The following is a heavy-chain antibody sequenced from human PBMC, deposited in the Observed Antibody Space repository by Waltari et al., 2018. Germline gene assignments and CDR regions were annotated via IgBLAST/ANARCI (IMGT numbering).Heavy chain of an antibody. D-gene: IGHD1-26*01. CDR1: GLTVSNHY. CDR3: ARATATGATPDY. CDR2: IYRGGST. V-gene: IGHV3-66*02. J-gene: IGHJ4*02. Sequence: EVQLVESGGGLVHPGGSLRLTCAASGLTVSNHYLPWVRQAPGKGLEWVSTIYRGGSTYYADSVKGRFTISRDNSKNTVYLQMNSLETEDTAVYYCARATATGATPDYWGQGTLVTVSS.